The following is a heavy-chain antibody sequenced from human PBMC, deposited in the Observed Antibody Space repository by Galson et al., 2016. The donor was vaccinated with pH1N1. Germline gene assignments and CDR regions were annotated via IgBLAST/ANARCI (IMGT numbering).Heavy chain of an antibody. CDR3: ASPEYVDVDLKDWYFDL. CDR1: GGPITSGIYF. Sequence: TLSLTCSVSGGPITSGIYFWGWIRQPAGKGLEWIGLIYSSGNTNYNPSLKSRVTISADASTNQFSLKLSTVTAADTAVYYCASPEYVDVDLKDWYFDLWGRGTLVTVSS. CDR2: IYSSGNT. D-gene: IGHD3-16*01. J-gene: IGHJ2*01. V-gene: IGHV4-61*02.